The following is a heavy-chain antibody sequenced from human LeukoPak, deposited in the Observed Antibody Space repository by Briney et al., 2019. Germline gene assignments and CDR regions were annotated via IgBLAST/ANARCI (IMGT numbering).Heavy chain of an antibody. CDR3: VALLRGLVY. V-gene: IGHV3-72*01. CDR1: GFTFSDHY. Sequence: PGRSLRLSCAVSGFTFSDHYMDWVRQAPGKGLEWIGRSRNEGHSYSADFAASVRGRAALSRDHSRDSLYLQINSLRPDDRAVYYCVALLRGLVYWGEGTLVTVSS. J-gene: IGHJ4*02. D-gene: IGHD3-10*01. CDR2: SRNEGHSYSA.